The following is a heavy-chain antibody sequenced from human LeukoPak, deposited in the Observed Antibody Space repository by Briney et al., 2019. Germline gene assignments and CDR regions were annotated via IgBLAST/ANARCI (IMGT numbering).Heavy chain of an antibody. D-gene: IGHD3/OR15-3a*01. J-gene: IGHJ4*02. CDR2: INSNGDST. CDR1: GFTFRNHA. Sequence: GGSLRLSCAASGFTFRNHAMHWVRQAPGKGLEYVSAINSNGDSTYYGNSVKGRFTISRDNSKSTLYLQMGSLRPADTAVYYCAREERGLAIDYWGQGALVTVSS. V-gene: IGHV3-64*01. CDR3: AREERGLAIDY.